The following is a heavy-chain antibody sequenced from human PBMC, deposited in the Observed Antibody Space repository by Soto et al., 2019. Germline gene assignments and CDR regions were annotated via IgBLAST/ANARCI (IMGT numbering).Heavy chain of an antibody. V-gene: IGHV1-24*01. J-gene: IGHJ4*02. D-gene: IGHD3-3*01. Sequence: GASVKVSCKVSGYTLTELSMHWVRQAPGKGLEWMGGIDLEDGKTNYAQKFQERVTMTRDTSTSTAYMELSSLRSEDTAVCYCAAGGTHNDFWSGFWGQGTLVTVSS. CDR3: AAGGTHNDFWSGF. CDR1: GYTLTELS. CDR2: IDLEDGKT.